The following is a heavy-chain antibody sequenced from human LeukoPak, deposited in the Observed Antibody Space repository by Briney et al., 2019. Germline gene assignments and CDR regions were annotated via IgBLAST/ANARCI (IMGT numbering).Heavy chain of an antibody. D-gene: IGHD1-26*01. J-gene: IGHJ4*02. CDR3: ARDRGESGRFFDY. Sequence: SETLSLTCTVSGGSISSSSYYWGWIRQPPGKGLEWIGSIYYSGSTYYNPSLKRRVTISVDTSKNQFSLKLSSVTAADTAVYYCARDRGESGRFFDYWGQGTLVTVSS. CDR1: GGSISSSSYY. CDR2: IYYSGST. V-gene: IGHV4-39*07.